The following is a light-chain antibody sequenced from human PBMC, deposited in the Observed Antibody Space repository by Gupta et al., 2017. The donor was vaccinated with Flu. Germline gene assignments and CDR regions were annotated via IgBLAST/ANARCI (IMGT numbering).Light chain of an antibody. CDR2: MAS. CDR3: QQDDAYSLT. J-gene: IGKJ2*01. Sequence: RSTPAPSVGDRVSISCRASQSIRNWLAWYQQKPGEAPSLLLYMASTVESGVAARISGSGCATEFTLTISNRQPDDFVTYYCQQDDAYSLTFGQGTQLEIK. CDR1: QSIRNW. V-gene: IGKV1-5*03.